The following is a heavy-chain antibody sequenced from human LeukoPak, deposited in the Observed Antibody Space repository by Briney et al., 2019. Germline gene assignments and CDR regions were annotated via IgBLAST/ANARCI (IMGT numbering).Heavy chain of an antibody. CDR2: ISSSGSTI. CDR3: ASESSSWSDYYYYYGMDV. Sequence: GGSLRLSCAASGFTFSDYYMSWIRQAPGKGLEWVSYISSSGSTIYYADSVKGRFTISRDNAKNSLYLQMNSLRAEDTAVYYCASESSSWSDYYYYYGMDVWGQGTTVTVSS. D-gene: IGHD6-13*01. CDR1: GFTFSDYY. V-gene: IGHV3-11*01. J-gene: IGHJ6*02.